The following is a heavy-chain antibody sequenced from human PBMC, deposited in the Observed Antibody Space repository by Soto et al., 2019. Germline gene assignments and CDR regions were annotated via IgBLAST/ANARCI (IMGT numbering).Heavy chain of an antibody. CDR2: TRNKANSYTT. V-gene: IGHV3-72*01. D-gene: IGHD4-17*01. Sequence: EVQLVESGGGLVQPGGSLRLSCAASGFTFSDHYMDWVRQAPGKGLEWVSRTRNKANSYTTEYAASVKGRFTISRDDSKNSLYLQMNSLNTEDTAVYYCARGPPSRVTTGYYYGMDVWGQGTTVTVSS. CDR3: ARGPPSRVTTGYYYGMDV. CDR1: GFTFSDHY. J-gene: IGHJ6*02.